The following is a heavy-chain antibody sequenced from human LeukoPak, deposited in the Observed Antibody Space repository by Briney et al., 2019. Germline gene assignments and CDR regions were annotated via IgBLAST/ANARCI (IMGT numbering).Heavy chain of an antibody. V-gene: IGHV4-38-2*02. D-gene: IGHD6-13*01. J-gene: IGHJ6*03. CDR1: GYSISSGYY. CDR3: ARAGIAAAGPGGYYYYMDV. CDR2: VYHSGST. Sequence: PSETLSLTCTVSGYSISSGYYWGWIRQPPGKGLEWIGSVYHSGSTYYNPSLKSRVTISVDTSKNQFSLKLSSVTAADTAVYYCARAGIAAAGPGGYYYYMDVWGKGTTVTISS.